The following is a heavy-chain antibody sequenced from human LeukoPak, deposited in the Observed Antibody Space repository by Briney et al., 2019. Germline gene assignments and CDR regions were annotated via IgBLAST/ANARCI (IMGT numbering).Heavy chain of an antibody. D-gene: IGHD3-10*01. CDR1: GGSISSYY. V-gene: IGHV4-59*01. J-gene: IGHJ4*02. Sequence: ASETLSLTCTVSGGSISSYYWSWIRQPPGKGLEWIAYLFYSGRTDYNPSLESRVTISVDTSKNQFSLKLRSVTAADTAVYYCATVAVIRGVTYFDYWGQGTLVTVSS. CDR2: LFYSGRT. CDR3: ATVAVIRGVTYFDY.